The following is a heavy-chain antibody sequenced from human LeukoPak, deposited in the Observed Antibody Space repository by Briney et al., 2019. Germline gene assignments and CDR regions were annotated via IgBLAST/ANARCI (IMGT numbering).Heavy chain of an antibody. D-gene: IGHD1-26*01. CDR2: ISSRSSYI. CDR3: ARGQWELLSYYYYMDV. CDR1: GFTFSSYS. V-gene: IGHV3-21*01. Sequence: NPGVSLRLSCAASGFTFSSYSMNWVRQAPGKGLEWVSSISSRSSYIYYADSVKGRFTISRDNAKNSLYLQMNSLRAEDTAVYYCARGQWELLSYYYYMDVWGKGTTVTVSS. J-gene: IGHJ6*03.